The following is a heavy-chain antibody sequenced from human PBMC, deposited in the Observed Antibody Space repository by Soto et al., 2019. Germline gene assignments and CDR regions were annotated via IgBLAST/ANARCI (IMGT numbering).Heavy chain of an antibody. CDR1: GGSISGYY. CDR3: ARDSEAAGYQH. Sequence: SETLSLTCTVSGGSISGYYWSWIRQPPGKGLEWIGYIYSSGSTNYNPSLKSRITISVDTSKNQFSLKMKSVTAADTAVYYCARDSEAAGYQHWGQGTLVTVSS. J-gene: IGHJ1*01. CDR2: IYSSGST. D-gene: IGHD2-2*03. V-gene: IGHV4-59*01.